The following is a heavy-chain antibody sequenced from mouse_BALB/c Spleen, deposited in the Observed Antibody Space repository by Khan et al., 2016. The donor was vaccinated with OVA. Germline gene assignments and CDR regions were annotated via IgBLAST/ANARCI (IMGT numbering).Heavy chain of an antibody. J-gene: IGHJ3*01. CDR3: ARSTYRYAFVY. CDR2: IIYTGYT. D-gene: IGHD2-12*01. CDR1: GDSITSGY. V-gene: IGHV3-8*02. Sequence: EVQLQESGQSRGKPSQTLSLTCSVTGDSITSGYWNWIRKFPGNKLEYMGYIIYTGYTYYNPSLQSRISITRHTSKNQYYLQLNSVTDEDTATYXCARSTYRYAFVYWGQGTLVTVSA.